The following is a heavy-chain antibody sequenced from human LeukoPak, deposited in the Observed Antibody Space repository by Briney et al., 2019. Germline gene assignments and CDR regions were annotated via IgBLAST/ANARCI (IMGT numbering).Heavy chain of an antibody. CDR2: LYYSGST. CDR3: ARPYCGGDCHEDDAFDI. CDR1: GGSISSSGYY. Sequence: SETLSLTCTVSGGSISSSGYYWGWIRQPPGKGLEWIGTLYYSGSTYYNPSLKSRVTISVYTSKNQFSLKLSSLIAADTAVYYCARPYCGGDCHEDDAFDIWGQGTMVTVSS. J-gene: IGHJ3*02. D-gene: IGHD2-21*02. V-gene: IGHV4-39*07.